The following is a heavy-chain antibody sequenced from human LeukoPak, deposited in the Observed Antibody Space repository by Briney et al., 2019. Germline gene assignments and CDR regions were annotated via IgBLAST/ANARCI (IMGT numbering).Heavy chain of an antibody. D-gene: IGHD6-13*01. J-gene: IGHJ5*02. CDR2: IYYSGST. CDR1: GGSISSYY. V-gene: IGHV4-59*08. Sequence: PSETLSLTCTVSGGSISSYYWSWIRQPPGKGLEWIGYIYYSGSTNYNPSLKSRVTISVDTSKNQFSLKLSSVTAADTAVYYCARRFTAAAGTRWFDPWGQGTLVTVSS. CDR3: ARRFTAAAGTRWFDP.